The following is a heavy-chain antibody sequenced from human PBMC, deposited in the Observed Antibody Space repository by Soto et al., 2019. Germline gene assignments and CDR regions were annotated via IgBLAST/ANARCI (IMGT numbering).Heavy chain of an antibody. J-gene: IGHJ4*02. CDR2: ISAYNGNT. D-gene: IGHD2-21*02. CDR3: TRADSDVVILPDVRPLFDL. Sequence: QVQLVQSGSDVKRAGASVRVSCKASGYTFVSYGLSWVRQAPGQGLEWMGWISAYNGNTGYAEQFQDRVTLITDTSTSTAYLELRSLRFDDTAMYYCTRADSDVVILPDVRPLFDLWGQGALVTVSS. CDR1: GYTFVSYG. V-gene: IGHV1-18*04.